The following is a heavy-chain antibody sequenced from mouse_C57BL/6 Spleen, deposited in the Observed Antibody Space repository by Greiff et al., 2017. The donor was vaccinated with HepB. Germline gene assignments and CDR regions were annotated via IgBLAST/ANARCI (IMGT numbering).Heavy chain of an antibody. D-gene: IGHD1-1*01. CDR2: ISDGGSYT. Sequence: VMLVESGGGLVKPGGSLKLSCAASGFTFSSYAMSWVRQTPEKRLEWVATISDGGSYTYYPDNVKGRFTISRDNAKNNLYLQMSHLKSEDTAMYYCARDLYYYGSSPLAYGGQGTLVTVSA. CDR1: GFTFSSYA. V-gene: IGHV5-4*01. J-gene: IGHJ3*01. CDR3: ARDLYYYGSSPLAY.